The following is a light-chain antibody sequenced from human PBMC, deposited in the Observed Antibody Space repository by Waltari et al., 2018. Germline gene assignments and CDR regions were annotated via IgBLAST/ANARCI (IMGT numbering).Light chain of an antibody. CDR2: EVS. Sequence: QSALTQPASVSGSPGQSITISCTGTSSDVGAFNYVSWYQQHPGKAPKLTIYEVSNRPAGVSNRFSGSKSGHTASLTISGLQAEDEADYYCNSYATNSARVFGGGTKLTVL. J-gene: IGLJ3*02. CDR3: NSYATNSARV. CDR1: SSDVGAFNY. V-gene: IGLV2-14*01.